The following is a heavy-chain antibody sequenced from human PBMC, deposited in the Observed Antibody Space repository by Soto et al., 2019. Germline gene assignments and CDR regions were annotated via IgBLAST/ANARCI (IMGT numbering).Heavy chain of an antibody. V-gene: IGHV4-34*01. CDR3: ARAHDFWGGRQQPIDS. Sequence: QVQLQQGGAGLLKPSETLSLTCAVSGGSFRGFYWTWIRQSPGKGLEWLGDIKHVGITNYNPSLKRRLSIPVDTSKSQFSLKLSSVTAADTAVYYCARAHDFWGGRQQPIDSWGQGTLVTVSS. D-gene: IGHD3-3*01. J-gene: IGHJ4*02. CDR2: IKHVGIT. CDR1: GGSFRGFY.